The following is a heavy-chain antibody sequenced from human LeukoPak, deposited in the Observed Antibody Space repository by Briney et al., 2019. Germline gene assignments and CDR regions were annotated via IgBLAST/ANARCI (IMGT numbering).Heavy chain of an antibody. Sequence: ASVTVSCTASGYTVTSFYMHWVRRTPGQGLEWMGIIIPSSGRTTYAQNFQGRVTMTRDTSTSTVYMELSSLRFEDTAVYYCARGSLYGSGSYYYPFDYWGQGTLVTVSS. CDR1: GYTVTSFY. CDR2: IIPSSGRT. CDR3: ARGSLYGSGSYYYPFDY. D-gene: IGHD3-10*01. J-gene: IGHJ4*02. V-gene: IGHV1-46*01.